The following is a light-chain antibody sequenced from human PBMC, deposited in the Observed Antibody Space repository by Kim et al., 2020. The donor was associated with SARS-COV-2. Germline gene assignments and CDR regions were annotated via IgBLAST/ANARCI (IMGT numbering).Light chain of an antibody. J-gene: IGKJ4*01. CDR3: QQYDKVAVS. V-gene: IGKV1-33*01. CDR2: DAS. CDR1: QDINTY. Sequence: DIQLTQSPSSLSASVGDRVTITCQASQDINTYLNWYQHKPEKAPNLLIYDASNLETGVPSRFSGSGSGTDFTVTISSLQPEDLGTYYCQQYDKVAVSFGGETKVDIK.